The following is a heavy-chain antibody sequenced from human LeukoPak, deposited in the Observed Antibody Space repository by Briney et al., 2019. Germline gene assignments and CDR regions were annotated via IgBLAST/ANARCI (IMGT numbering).Heavy chain of an antibody. Sequence: SETLSLTCAVSGASVSDEYWSWLRQPPGKGLEWIGYVHSTGRTSYNPSLKSRVTMSVDTSNNQVSLKLTSVTSADAAVYYCARIASGATTWGQGTLVTVSS. CDR1: GASVSDEY. J-gene: IGHJ4*02. D-gene: IGHD1-1*01. CDR3: ARIASGATT. V-gene: IGHV4-59*02. CDR2: VHSTGRT.